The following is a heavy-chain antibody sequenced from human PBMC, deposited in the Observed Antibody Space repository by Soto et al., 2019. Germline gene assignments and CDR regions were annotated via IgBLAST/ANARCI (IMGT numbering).Heavy chain of an antibody. J-gene: IGHJ6*02. D-gene: IGHD2-2*01. CDR3: ARVSIPVVPAAMEYYYYGMDV. Sequence: QVQLVQSGAEVKKPGASVKVSCKASGYTFTSYGISWVRQAPGQGLEWMGWISAYNGNTNYAQKLQGRVTMTTDTPTSTAYMELRSLSSDDTAVYYCARVSIPVVPAAMEYYYYGMDVWGQGTTVTVSS. CDR2: ISAYNGNT. V-gene: IGHV1-18*01. CDR1: GYTFTSYG.